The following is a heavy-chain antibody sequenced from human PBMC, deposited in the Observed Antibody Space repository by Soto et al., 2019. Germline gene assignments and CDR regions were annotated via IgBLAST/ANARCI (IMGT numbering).Heavy chain of an antibody. CDR3: ARGSKYSSSWYIGY. J-gene: IGHJ4*02. Sequence: VQLVESGGGLVQPGGSLRLSCAASGFTFSSYDMHWVRQATGKGLEWVSAIGTAGDTYYPGSVKGRFTISRENAKNSLYLQMNSLRAGDTAVYYCARGSKYSSSWYIGYWGQGTLVTVSS. V-gene: IGHV3-13*01. D-gene: IGHD6-13*01. CDR1: GFTFSSYD. CDR2: IGTAGDT.